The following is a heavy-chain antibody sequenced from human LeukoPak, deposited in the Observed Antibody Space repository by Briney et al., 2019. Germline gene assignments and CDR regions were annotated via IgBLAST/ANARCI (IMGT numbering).Heavy chain of an antibody. Sequence: GGSLRLSCAAPGFTFSRYTLNWVRQAPGKGLEWVSSISSTSSDIYYADSVKGRFTISRDNAKNSLYLQMNSLRAEDTAVYYCARAGSYSTLDYWGQGTLVPVSS. D-gene: IGHD6-13*01. J-gene: IGHJ4*02. V-gene: IGHV3-21*01. CDR2: ISSTSSDI. CDR3: ARAGSYSTLDY. CDR1: GFTFSRYT.